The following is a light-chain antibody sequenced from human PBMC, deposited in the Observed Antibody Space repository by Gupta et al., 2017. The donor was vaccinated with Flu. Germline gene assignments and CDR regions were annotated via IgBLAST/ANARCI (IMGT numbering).Light chain of an antibody. CDR1: SLRAFH. CDR3: HSRDSSGDPAYWV. J-gene: IGLJ3*02. Sequence: SSDLTQDPSVSVSLGQAVKITCQEASLRAFHAAWYQQPPGLAPILVIYGKNNRPSGIPDRFSGSSSGTTDSLTISGAQAEDEADDYCHSRDSSGDPAYWVFGGGTKVTVL. CDR2: GKN. V-gene: IGLV3-19*01.